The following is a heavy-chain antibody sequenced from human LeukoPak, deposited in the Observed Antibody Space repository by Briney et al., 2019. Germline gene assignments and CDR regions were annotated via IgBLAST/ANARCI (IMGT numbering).Heavy chain of an antibody. J-gene: IGHJ4*02. CDR3: ARDRSIVAADHFDY. D-gene: IGHD6-13*01. V-gene: IGHV1-18*04. Sequence: ASVKVSCTASVYNFTTYGISWVRQAPGQGLEWMGWISVHNGNTKYAQKLQGRVTMTTDTSTTTAYMELRSLRSDDTAVYYCARDRSIVAADHFDYWGQGTLVTVSS. CDR2: ISVHNGNT. CDR1: VYNFTTYG.